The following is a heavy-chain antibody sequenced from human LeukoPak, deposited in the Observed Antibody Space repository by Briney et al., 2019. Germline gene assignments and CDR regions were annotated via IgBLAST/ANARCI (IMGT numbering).Heavy chain of an antibody. V-gene: IGHV3-9*01. CDR2: ISWNSDSI. D-gene: IGHD1-26*01. Sequence: GWSLRLSCAASGFTFDDYAMHWVRLAPGEVLGWLSCISWNSDSIGYADSVKGRFTISRDNAKNSLYLQINSMRAEETALYYCAKEGVGPYFDYWAQGTLVTVSS. CDR3: AKEGVGPYFDY. J-gene: IGHJ4*02. CDR1: GFTFDDYA.